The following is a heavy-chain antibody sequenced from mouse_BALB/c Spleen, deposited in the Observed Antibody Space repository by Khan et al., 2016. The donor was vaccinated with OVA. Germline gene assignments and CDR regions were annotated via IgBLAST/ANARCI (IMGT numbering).Heavy chain of an antibody. CDR3: ARGDYYGSSTFAD. CDR1: GYSLTGYS. J-gene: IGHJ3*01. D-gene: IGHD1-1*01. V-gene: IGHV1S34*01. CDR2: ISCYNGVI. Sequence: LVKTGASVKISCKASGYSLTGYSMHWVKQSHGKSLEWIGYISCYNGVISSNQKFKGKATFTVATSSSTAYMQFHSLTSEDSAVYYWARGDYYGSSTFADWGQGTLVTVSA.